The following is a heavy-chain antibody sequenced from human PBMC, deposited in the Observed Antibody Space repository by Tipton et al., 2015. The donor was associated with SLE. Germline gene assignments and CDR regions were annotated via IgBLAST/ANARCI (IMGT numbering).Heavy chain of an antibody. V-gene: IGHV4-39*07. CDR2: IYYSGST. J-gene: IGHJ4*02. CDR1: GGSISSGDYY. D-gene: IGHD6-13*01. CDR3: ARRLYSSTPYFDY. Sequence: TLSLTCTVSGGSISSGDYYWSWIRQPPGKGLEWIGSIYYSGSTYYNPSLKSRVPISVDTSKNQFSLKLSSVTAEDTAVYYCARRLYSSTPYFDYWGQGTLVTVSS.